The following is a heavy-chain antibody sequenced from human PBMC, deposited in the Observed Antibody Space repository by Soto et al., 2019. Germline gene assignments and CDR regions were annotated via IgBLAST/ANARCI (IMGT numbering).Heavy chain of an antibody. J-gene: IGHJ5*01. CDR2: IRSKANSYTT. V-gene: IGHV3-73*01. Sequence: PLRSLRLSFAASGFIFSDSAIHWVRQASGKGLEWVGRIRSKANSYTTEYAASVQGRLTISRDDSKNTAYLQMDRLKTEDTALYSCNSRETPGTNDCWGNRT. D-gene: IGHD1-1*01. CDR1: GFIFSDSA. CDR3: NSRETPGTNDC.